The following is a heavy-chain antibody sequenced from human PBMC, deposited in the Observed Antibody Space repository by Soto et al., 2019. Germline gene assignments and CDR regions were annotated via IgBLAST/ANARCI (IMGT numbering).Heavy chain of an antibody. D-gene: IGHD3-10*01. CDR2: IIPIFGTA. J-gene: IGHJ5*02. CDR1: GGTFSSYA. Sequence: SVKVSCKASGGTFSSYAISWVRQAPGQGLEWMGGIIPIFGTANYAQRFQGRVTITADESTSTAYMELSSLRSEDTAVYYCARLLLEGSGSYYNGNWFDPWGQGTLVTVSS. V-gene: IGHV1-69*13. CDR3: ARLLLEGSGSYYNGNWFDP.